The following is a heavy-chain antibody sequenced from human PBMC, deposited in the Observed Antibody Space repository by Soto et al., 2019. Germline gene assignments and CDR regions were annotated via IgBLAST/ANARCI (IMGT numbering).Heavy chain of an antibody. J-gene: IGHJ5*02. D-gene: IGHD2-15*01. CDR1: GVTLGTFA. CDR2: IIPKYGTP. Sequence: QVHLVQSGADVKNPGSSVKVSCKASGVTLGTFAIGWVRQAPGQGLEWMGGIIPKYGTPNYARKFQGRVKISADESTMTVYMEMGSLRYEDTAVYYCARCLVDDQLVETHVFDTWGQGTQVTVSS. V-gene: IGHV1-69*01. CDR3: ARCLVDDQLVETHVFDT.